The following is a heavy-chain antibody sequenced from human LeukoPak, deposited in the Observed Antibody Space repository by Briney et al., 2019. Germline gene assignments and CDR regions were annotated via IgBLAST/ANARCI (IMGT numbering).Heavy chain of an antibody. J-gene: IGHJ4*02. CDR2: VSGNGGGT. Sequence: GGSLRLSCAASGFNFKTYAMTWVRQAPGKGLEWVSAVSGNGGGTYYADSVKGRFTISRDNSKNTLYLQMSILRAEDTALYYCAKGGTFSDYWGQGTLVTVSS. CDR3: AKGGTFSDY. V-gene: IGHV3-23*01. CDR1: GFNFKTYA.